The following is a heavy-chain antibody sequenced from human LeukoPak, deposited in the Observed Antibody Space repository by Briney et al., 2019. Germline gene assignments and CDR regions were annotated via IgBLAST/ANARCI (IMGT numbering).Heavy chain of an antibody. CDR2: ISYSGST. Sequence: PSETLSLTCTVSGGSISSFYWSWIRQPPGKGLEWIGYISYSGSTNYNPSLKSRVTISVDTSKNQFSLKLSSVTAADTAVYYCARGFYDYVWGSYRYTHFDYWGQGTLVTVSS. CDR1: GGSISSFY. V-gene: IGHV4-59*12. J-gene: IGHJ4*02. CDR3: ARGFYDYVWGSYRYTHFDY. D-gene: IGHD3-16*02.